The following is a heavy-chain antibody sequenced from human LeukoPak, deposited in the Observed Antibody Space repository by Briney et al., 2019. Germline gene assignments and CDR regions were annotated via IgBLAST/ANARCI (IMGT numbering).Heavy chain of an antibody. J-gene: IGHJ4*02. CDR1: GFTFSSYG. V-gene: IGHV3-30*18. D-gene: IGHD3-10*01. Sequence: SGGSLRLSCAASGFTFSSYGMHWVRQAPGKGLEWVAVISYDGSNKYYADSVKGRFTISRDNSKNTLYLQMNSLRAEDTAVYYCAKGLITMVRGVIDYWGQGTLVTVSS. CDR3: AKGLITMVRGVIDY. CDR2: ISYDGSNK.